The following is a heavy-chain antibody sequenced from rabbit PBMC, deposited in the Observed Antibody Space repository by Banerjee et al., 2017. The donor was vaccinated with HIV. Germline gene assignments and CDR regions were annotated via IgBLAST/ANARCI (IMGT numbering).Heavy chain of an antibody. CDR2: IDGIGSGST. CDR3: ARETAAYAGDTYTTGGNL. Sequence: QSLEESGGGVVKPGASLTLTCTASGFTLSSYWMYWVRQAPGKGLEWIGCIDGIGSGSTYYATWAKGRFTISKTSSTTVTLQMTSLIAADTATYFCARETAAYAGDTYTTGGNLWGQGTLVTVS. D-gene: IGHD6-1*01. J-gene: IGHJ4*01. CDR1: GFTLSSYW. V-gene: IGHV1S40*01.